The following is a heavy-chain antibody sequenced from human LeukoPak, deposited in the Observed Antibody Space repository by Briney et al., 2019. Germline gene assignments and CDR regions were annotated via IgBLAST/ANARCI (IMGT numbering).Heavy chain of an antibody. Sequence: SETLSLTCAVYGGSFSGYYWSWIRQPPGKGLEWMGEINHSGTTNYNPSLRSRVTISIDTSKNQFSLNLSSVTAADTAVYYCAEAGYYDSSGHYYFDYWGQGTLVTVSP. D-gene: IGHD3-22*01. CDR2: INHSGTT. J-gene: IGHJ4*02. CDR1: GGSFSGYY. CDR3: AEAGYYDSSGHYYFDY. V-gene: IGHV4-34*01.